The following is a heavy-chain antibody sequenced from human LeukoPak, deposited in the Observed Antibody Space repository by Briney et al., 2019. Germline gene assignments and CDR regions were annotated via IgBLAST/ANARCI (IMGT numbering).Heavy chain of an antibody. J-gene: IGHJ4*02. CDR2: INPNSGGT. D-gene: IGHD4-11*01. CDR3: AKDAIVRDYSNSDY. CDR1: GYTFTAYY. V-gene: IGHV1-2*02. Sequence: ASLKVSCKASGYTFTAYYIHWVRRAPGQGLEWMGWINPNSGGTESAQKFQGRVTMTRDTSISTAYMELSRLTSDDTAVYYCAKDAIVRDYSNSDYWGQGTLVTVSS.